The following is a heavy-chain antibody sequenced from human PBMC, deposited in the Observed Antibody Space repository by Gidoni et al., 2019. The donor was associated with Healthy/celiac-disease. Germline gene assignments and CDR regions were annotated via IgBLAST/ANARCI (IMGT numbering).Heavy chain of an antibody. Sequence: QVQLVQSGAEVKKPGSSVKVSCKASGGTFSSYAINWVRQAPGQGLEWMGGIIPIFGTANYAQKFQGRVTITADESTSTAYMELSSLRSEDTAVYYCARQPIVVVVAATPPYYYYGMDVWGQGTTVTVSS. CDR1: GGTFSSYA. CDR3: ARQPIVVVVAATPPYYYYGMDV. V-gene: IGHV1-69*01. CDR2: IIPIFGTA. J-gene: IGHJ6*02. D-gene: IGHD2-15*01.